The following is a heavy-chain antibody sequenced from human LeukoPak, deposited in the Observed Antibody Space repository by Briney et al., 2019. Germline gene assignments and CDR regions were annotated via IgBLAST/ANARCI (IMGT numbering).Heavy chain of an antibody. Sequence: SVKVFCKASGGTFSSYAISWVRQAPGQGLELMGSILSIFGRANYAQKLQGRGTITTDESTSTGYMAVNSLRSEDTAVYYCARSIAAAGPFDYWGQGTLVTVSS. D-gene: IGHD6-13*01. V-gene: IGHV1-69*05. CDR2: ILSIFGRA. CDR1: GGTFSSYA. J-gene: IGHJ4*02. CDR3: ARSIAAAGPFDY.